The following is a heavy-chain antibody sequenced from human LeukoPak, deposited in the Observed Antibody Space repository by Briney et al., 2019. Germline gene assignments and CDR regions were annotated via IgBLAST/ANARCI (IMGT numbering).Heavy chain of an antibody. CDR1: GGSISSGGYY. CDR3: ARSPAYYDSSGYYFDY. J-gene: IGHJ4*02. CDR2: IYYSGST. Sequence: PSETLSLTCTVSGGSISSGGYYWSWLRQHPGKGLEWIGYIYYSGSTYYNPSLKSRVTISVDTSKNQFSLKLSSVTAADTAVYYCARSPAYYDSSGYYFDYWGQGTLVTVSS. D-gene: IGHD3-22*01. V-gene: IGHV4-31*03.